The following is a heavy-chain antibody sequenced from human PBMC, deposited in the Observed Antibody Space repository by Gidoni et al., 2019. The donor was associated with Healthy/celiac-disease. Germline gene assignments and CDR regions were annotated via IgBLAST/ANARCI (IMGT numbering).Heavy chain of an antibody. CDR1: GGSFSGYY. D-gene: IGHD2-2*01. V-gene: IGHV4-34*01. Sequence: QVQLQQWGAGLLKPSETLSLTCAVYGGSFSGYYWSWLRQPPGKGLEWIGEINHSGSTNYNPSLKSRVTISVDTSKNQFSLKLSSVTAADTAVYYCARGIVPAAPGGSYYYYGMDVWGQGTTVTVSS. CDR3: ARGIVPAAPGGSYYYYGMDV. J-gene: IGHJ6*02. CDR2: INHSGST.